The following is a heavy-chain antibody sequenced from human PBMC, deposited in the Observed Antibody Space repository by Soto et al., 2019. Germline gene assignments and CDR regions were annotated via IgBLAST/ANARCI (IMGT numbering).Heavy chain of an antibody. Sequence: EVQLLESGGGLVQPGGSLRLSCAASGFTFISYAMSWFRQAPGKVLEGVSAISGSGGSTYYADSVKGRFTISRDNSKNTLYLQMTSLIAEDTAVYYCAKLALPARLYYFDYWGQGTLVTVSS. D-gene: IGHD2-2*01. CDR1: GFTFISYA. CDR2: ISGSGGST. CDR3: AKLALPARLYYFDY. J-gene: IGHJ4*02. V-gene: IGHV3-23*01.